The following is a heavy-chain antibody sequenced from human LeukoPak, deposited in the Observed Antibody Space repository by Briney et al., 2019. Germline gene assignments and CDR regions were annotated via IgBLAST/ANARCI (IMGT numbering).Heavy chain of an antibody. J-gene: IGHJ4*02. D-gene: IGHD5-18*01. CDR1: GGSIRNSSFY. V-gene: IGHV4-61*05. CDR2: IYYSGST. Sequence: SETLSLTCAVSGGSIRNSSFYWGWIRQPPGKGLEWIGYIYYSGSTNYNPSLKSRVTISLDTSKNQFSLNLSSVTAADTAVYYCASGYSYGSYYFDYWGQGTLVTVSS. CDR3: ASGYSYGSYYFDY.